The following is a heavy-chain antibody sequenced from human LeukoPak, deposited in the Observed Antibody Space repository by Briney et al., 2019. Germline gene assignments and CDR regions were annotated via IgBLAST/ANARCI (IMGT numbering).Heavy chain of an antibody. D-gene: IGHD3-16*01. CDR3: ANGAFRLYYIDV. Sequence: GGSLRPSCAASGFTFSNYWMHWVRQAPGKGLVWVSRINTDGSGTNYADSVKGRFTISRDNAKNTVYLQMNSLRAEDTAVYYCANGAFRLYYIDVWGKGTTVTVSS. J-gene: IGHJ6*03. CDR1: GFTFSNYW. V-gene: IGHV3-74*01. CDR2: INTDGSGT.